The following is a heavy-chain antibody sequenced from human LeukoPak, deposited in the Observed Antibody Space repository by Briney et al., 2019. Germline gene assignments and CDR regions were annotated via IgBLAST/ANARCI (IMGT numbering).Heavy chain of an antibody. J-gene: IGHJ4*02. CDR1: GFTFSSYG. Sequence: GRSLRLSCAASGFTFSSYGMHWVRQAPGKGLEWVAVISYDGSNKYYADSVKGRFTISRDNAKNTLYLQMNSLRAEDTAVYYCAREVGTFDYWGQGTLVTVSS. V-gene: IGHV3-30*03. CDR2: ISYDGSNK. D-gene: IGHD4-23*01. CDR3: AREVGTFDY.